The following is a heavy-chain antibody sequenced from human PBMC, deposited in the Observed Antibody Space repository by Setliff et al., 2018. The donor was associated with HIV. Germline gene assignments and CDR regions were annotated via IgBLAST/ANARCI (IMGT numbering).Heavy chain of an antibody. J-gene: IGHJ4*02. CDR1: GGSISSYY. Sequence: SETLSLTCTVSGGSISSYYWSWIRQPPGKGLEWIGDINHSGKTNYNPSLKSRVTISVDTSKNQFSLNLSSVTAADTAVYYCARYDYGDFDYWGQGTPVTVSS. CDR2: INHSGKT. D-gene: IGHD4-17*01. V-gene: IGHV4-34*01. CDR3: ARYDYGDFDY.